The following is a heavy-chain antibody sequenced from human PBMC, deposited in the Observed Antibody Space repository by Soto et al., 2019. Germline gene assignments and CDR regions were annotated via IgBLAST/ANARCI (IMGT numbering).Heavy chain of an antibody. D-gene: IGHD1-26*01. J-gene: IGHJ4*02. Sequence: ASVKVSCKASGYTFTSDAMHWVRQAPGQRLEWMGWINAGNGNTKYSQKFQGRVTITRDTSASTAYMELSSLRSEDTAVYYCARYSGSYLNGFDYWGQGTLVTVSS. CDR1: GYTFTSDA. CDR3: ARYSGSYLNGFDY. V-gene: IGHV1-3*01. CDR2: INAGNGNT.